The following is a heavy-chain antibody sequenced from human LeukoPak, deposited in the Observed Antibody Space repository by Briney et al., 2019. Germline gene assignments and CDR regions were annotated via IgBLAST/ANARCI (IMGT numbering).Heavy chain of an antibody. Sequence: SETLSLTCSVSGDSVRNDFYYWGWIRQPPGKGLEWVACLSHAGNTCYNPSLESRLSISVDTSKNQVSLKFSSVTAADTALYWCARHNAPRRVGFDFWGQGILVTVSS. CDR1: GDSVRNDFYY. V-gene: IGHV4-39*01. CDR3: ARHNAPRRVGFDF. CDR2: LSHAGNT. J-gene: IGHJ4*02. D-gene: IGHD2-2*01.